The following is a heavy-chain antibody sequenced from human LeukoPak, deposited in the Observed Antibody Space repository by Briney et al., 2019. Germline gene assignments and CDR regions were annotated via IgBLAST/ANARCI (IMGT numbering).Heavy chain of an antibody. D-gene: IGHD6-13*01. J-gene: IGHJ6*02. Sequence: SETLSLTCTVSGGSISSYYWSWIRQPPGKGLEWIGYIYYSGSTNYNPSLKSRVTISVDTSKNQFSLKLSSVTAADTAVYYCARVKGVAAAGVYYYYYGMDVWGQGTTVIVSS. CDR3: ARVKGVAAAGVYYYYYGMDV. V-gene: IGHV4-59*01. CDR2: IYYSGST. CDR1: GGSISSYY.